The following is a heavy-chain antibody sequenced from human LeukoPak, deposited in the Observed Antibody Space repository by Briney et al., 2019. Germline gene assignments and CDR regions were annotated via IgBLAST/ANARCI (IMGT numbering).Heavy chain of an antibody. J-gene: IGHJ3*02. D-gene: IGHD2-2*02. Sequence: GASVNVSCKASGYTFTGYYMHWVRQAPGQGLEWMGWINPNSGGTNYAQKFQGRVTMTRDTSISTAYMELSRLRSDDTAVYYCAREGELDCSSTSCYTSDAFDIWGQGTMVTVSS. CDR2: INPNSGGT. CDR3: AREGELDCSSTSCYTSDAFDI. V-gene: IGHV1-2*02. CDR1: GYTFTGYY.